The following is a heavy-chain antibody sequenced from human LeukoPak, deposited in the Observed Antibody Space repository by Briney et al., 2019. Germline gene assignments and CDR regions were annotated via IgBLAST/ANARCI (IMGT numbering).Heavy chain of an antibody. V-gene: IGHV4-59*01. CDR2: IYYSGST. D-gene: IGHD5-24*01. CDR1: GGSISSYY. CDR3: ARDRRDGYNYVNYYYGMDV. J-gene: IGHJ6*02. Sequence: SETLSLTCTVSGGSISSYYWSWIRQPPGKGLEWIGYIYYSGSTNYNPSLKSRVTISVDTSKNQFSLKLSSVTAADTAVYYCARDRRDGYNYVNYYYGMDVWGQGTTVTVSS.